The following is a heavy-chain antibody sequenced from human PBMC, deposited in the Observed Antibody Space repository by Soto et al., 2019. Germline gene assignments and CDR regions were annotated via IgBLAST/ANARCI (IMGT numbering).Heavy chain of an antibody. CDR2: INPNSGGT. CDR1: GYTFTGYY. CDR3: AREIDDYVWGSYRYRSWFDP. J-gene: IGHJ5*02. V-gene: IGHV1-2*04. Sequence: ASVKVSCKASGYTFTGYYMHWVRQAPGQGLEWMGWINPNSGGTNYAQKFQGWVTMTRDTSISTAYMELSRLRSDDTAVYYCAREIDDYVWGSYRYRSWFDPWGQGTLVTVSS. D-gene: IGHD3-16*02.